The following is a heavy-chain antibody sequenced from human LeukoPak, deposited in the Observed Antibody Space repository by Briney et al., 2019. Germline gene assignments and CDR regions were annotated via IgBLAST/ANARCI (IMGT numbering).Heavy chain of an antibody. D-gene: IGHD3-16*01. CDR3: ARDRGGSYVSWFDP. Sequence: PGGSLRLSCAASGFTFSSCSMNWVRQAPGKGLEWVSSISSSSSYIYYADSVKGRFTISRDNAKNSLYLQTNSLRAEDTAVYYCARDRGGSYVSWFDPWGQGTLVTVSS. V-gene: IGHV3-21*01. CDR1: GFTFSSCS. CDR2: ISSSSSYI. J-gene: IGHJ5*02.